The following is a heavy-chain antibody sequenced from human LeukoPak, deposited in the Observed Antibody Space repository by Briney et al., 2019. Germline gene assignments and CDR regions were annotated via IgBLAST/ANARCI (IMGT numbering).Heavy chain of an antibody. D-gene: IGHD5-24*01. V-gene: IGHV3-48*03. CDR3: AREPRDAYNKPLLDD. CDR2: ISSSGRTI. J-gene: IGHJ4*02. CDR1: GFTFVSYE. Sequence: GGPLRLSCAASGFTFVSYEMIWVRQAPGKALEWVSYISSSGRTIYYADSAKGRFAISIDNAKNSLYLLMSSLRAEDTAVYYCAREPRDAYNKPLLDDRVEETLVPVSS.